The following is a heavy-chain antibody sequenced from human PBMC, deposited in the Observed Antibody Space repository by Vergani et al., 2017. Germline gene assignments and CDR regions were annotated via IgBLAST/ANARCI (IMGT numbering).Heavy chain of an antibody. CDR2: TYYSEST. Sequence: QVKLQESGPGLVKPSETLSLTCTVSGASVSSSDYYWNWIRLTPGKGLEWIGSTYYSESTYYKPSLKSRVTISVDTSKNHFSLKVYSVTAADTAIYYCAXQAITFGGAWLDSWGQGTLVTVSS. CDR1: GASVSSSDYY. CDR3: AXQAITFGGAWLDS. J-gene: IGHJ4*02. V-gene: IGHV4-39*01. D-gene: IGHD3-16*01.